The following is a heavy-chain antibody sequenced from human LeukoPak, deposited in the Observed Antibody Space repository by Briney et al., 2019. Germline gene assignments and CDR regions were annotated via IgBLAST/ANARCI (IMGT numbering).Heavy chain of an antibody. D-gene: IGHD1-26*01. CDR3: ARRRVGATTNYFDY. J-gene: IGHJ4*02. CDR2: IYPGDSDT. CDR1: GYNFANYW. Sequence: GEPLKISCKGSGYNFANYWIAWVRQMPGKGLEWVGIIYPGDSDTRYSPSFQGQVTISHDTSISTASLQWSTLKASNTAMYYCARRRVGATTNYFDYWGQGTLVTVSS. V-gene: IGHV5-51*01.